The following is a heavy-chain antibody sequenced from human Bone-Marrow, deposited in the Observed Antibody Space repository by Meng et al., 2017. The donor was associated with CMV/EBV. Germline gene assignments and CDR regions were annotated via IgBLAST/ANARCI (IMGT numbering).Heavy chain of an antibody. D-gene: IGHD6-13*01. V-gene: IGHV3-30*04. J-gene: IGHJ4*02. CDR1: GFTFSSYA. Sequence: GESLKISCAASGFTFSSYAMSWVRQAPGKGLEWVAVISYDGSNKYYADSVKGRFTISRDNSKNTLYLQMNSLRAEDTAVYYCARAKVAAGSFDYWGQGTLVTVSS. CDR3: ARAKVAAGSFDY. CDR2: ISYDGSNK.